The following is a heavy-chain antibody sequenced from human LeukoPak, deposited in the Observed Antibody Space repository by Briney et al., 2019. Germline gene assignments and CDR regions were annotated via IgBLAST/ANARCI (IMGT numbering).Heavy chain of an antibody. J-gene: IGHJ4*02. D-gene: IGHD3-9*01. CDR3: ARDQSDYDILTGYYNYFDY. V-gene: IGHV3-21*01. Sequence: GGSLRLSCAASGFTFSASDMNWVRQTPGKGLEWVSSISSSSSYIYYADSVKGRFSISRDNAKKSLYLQMNSLRAEDTAVYYCARDQSDYDILTGYYNYFDYWGQGTLVTVSS. CDR1: GFTFSASD. CDR2: ISSSSSYI.